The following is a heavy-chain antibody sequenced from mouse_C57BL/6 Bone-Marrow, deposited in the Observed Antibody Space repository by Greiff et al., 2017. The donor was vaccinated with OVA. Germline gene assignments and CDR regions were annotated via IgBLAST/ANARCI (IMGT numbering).Heavy chain of an antibody. CDR3: ARDDSYWYFDV. J-gene: IGHJ1*03. D-gene: IGHD2-4*01. V-gene: IGHV1-7*01. CDR1: GYTFTSYW. Sequence: QVQLKESGAELAQPGASVKLSCKASGYTFTSYWMHWVKQRPGQGLEWIGYINPSSGYTKYNQKFKDKATLTADKSSSTAYMQLSSLTYEDSAVYYCARDDSYWYFDVWGTGTTVTVSS. CDR2: INPSSGYT.